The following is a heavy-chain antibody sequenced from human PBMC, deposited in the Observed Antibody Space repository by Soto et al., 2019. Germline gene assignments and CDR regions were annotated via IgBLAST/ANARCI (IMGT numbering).Heavy chain of an antibody. Sequence: SETLSLTCSFSGGSSTSHYCSLFRQPPGKGLEWIGYIHHSGSTSYYNPSLKSRVTMSVDTSKNQFSLKVSSVTAADTALYYCARQGFGQLHGLVDVWGPGTTVTVSS. D-gene: IGHD3-10*01. CDR1: GGSSTSHY. J-gene: IGHJ6*02. V-gene: IGHV4-59*08. CDR2: IHHSGST. CDR3: ARQGFGQLHGLVDV.